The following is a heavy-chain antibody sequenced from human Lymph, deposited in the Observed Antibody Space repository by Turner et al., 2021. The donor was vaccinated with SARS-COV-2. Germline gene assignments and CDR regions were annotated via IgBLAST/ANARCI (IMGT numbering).Heavy chain of an antibody. CDR1: GDTLPYLS. J-gene: IGHJ5*02. V-gene: IGHV1-24*01. Sequence: QVRLVQSGAEVKKPGASVQVSCKVPGDTLPYLSMHWVRQTPGQGLEWMGGVDPEDGETIYAQNCQVRVTMTEDTSTYTAYMDLSSVRSEDTAVYYCATAPAAVVTGWFDPWGQGTLVTVSS. CDR2: VDPEDGET. D-gene: IGHD2-15*01. CDR3: ATAPAAVVTGWFDP.